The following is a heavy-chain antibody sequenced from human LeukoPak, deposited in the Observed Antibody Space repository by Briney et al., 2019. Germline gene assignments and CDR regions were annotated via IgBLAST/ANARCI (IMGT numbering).Heavy chain of an antibody. CDR2: TYYRSKWYN. CDR3: ARERDSSNWYRRFDS. J-gene: IGHJ5*01. D-gene: IGHD6-13*01. CDR1: GDSVSSISDA. V-gene: IGHV6-1*01. Sequence: SQTLSLTCAISGDSVSSISDAWTWIRQSPSRGLEWLGRTYYRSKWYNDYAISVKSRITINPDSSKNQFSLQLKSVTPEDTAVYYCARERDSSNWYRRFDSWGQGTLVTVSS.